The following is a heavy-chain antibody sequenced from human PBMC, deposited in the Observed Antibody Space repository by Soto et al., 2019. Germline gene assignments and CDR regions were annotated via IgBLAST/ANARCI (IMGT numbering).Heavy chain of an antibody. CDR3: ARGGSSSWYAFDI. D-gene: IGHD6-13*01. CDR1: GFTVSSNY. J-gene: IGHJ3*02. V-gene: IGHV3-66*01. CDR2: IYSGGST. Sequence: GGSLRLSCAASGFTVSSNYMSWVRQAPGKGLEWVSVIYSGGSTYYADSVKGRFTISRDNSKNTLYLQMNSLRAEDTAVYYCARGGSSSWYAFDIWGQGTMVTVSS.